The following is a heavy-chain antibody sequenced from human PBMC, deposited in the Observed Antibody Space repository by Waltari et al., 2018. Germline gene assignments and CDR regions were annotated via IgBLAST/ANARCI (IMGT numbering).Heavy chain of an antibody. CDR3: ANGGWSGYRFDY. Sequence: QVQRQQWGAGLLKPLETLSLTCAVYGGSFSGYYWSWARQPPGKGLEWIGEINHSGSTNYNPSLKSRVTISVDTSKNQFSLKLSSVTAADTAVYYCANGGWSGYRFDYWGQGTLVTVSS. J-gene: IGHJ4*02. V-gene: IGHV4-34*01. D-gene: IGHD3-3*01. CDR1: GGSFSGYY. CDR2: INHSGST.